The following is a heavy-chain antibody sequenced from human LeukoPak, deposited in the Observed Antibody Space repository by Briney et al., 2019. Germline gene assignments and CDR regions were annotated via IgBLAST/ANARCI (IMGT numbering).Heavy chain of an antibody. CDR3: ARGWRGSAFGY. J-gene: IGHJ4*02. D-gene: IGHD3-16*01. V-gene: IGHV4-34*01. CDR1: GGSFSGYY. CDR2: INHSGST. Sequence: SETLSLTCAVYGGSFSGYYWSWIRQPPGKGLEWIGEINHSGSTNYNPSLKSRVTISVDTSKNQFSLKLSSVTAADTAVYYCARGWRGSAFGYWGQGTLVTVSS.